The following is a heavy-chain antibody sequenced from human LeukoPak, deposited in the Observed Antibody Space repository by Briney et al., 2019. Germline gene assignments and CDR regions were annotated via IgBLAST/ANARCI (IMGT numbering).Heavy chain of an antibody. CDR2: IRYDGSNK. CDR1: GFTFSSYG. Sequence: PGGSLRLSCAASGFTFSSYGIHWVRQAPGKGLEWVAFIRYDGSNKYYADSVKGRFTISRDNSRNTLYLQMNSLRAEDTAVYYCARDGYYYGSGSYVIDYWGQGTLVTVSS. J-gene: IGHJ4*02. D-gene: IGHD3-10*01. V-gene: IGHV3-30*02. CDR3: ARDGYYYGSGSYVIDY.